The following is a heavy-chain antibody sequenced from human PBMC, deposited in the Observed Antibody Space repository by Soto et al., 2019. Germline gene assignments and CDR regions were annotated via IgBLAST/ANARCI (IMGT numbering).Heavy chain of an antibody. CDR1: GYAFTDHY. Sequence: QVQLVQSGAEVKKPGASVKVSCKASGYAFTDHYIHWVRQAPGPGLVWMGIISPDGGSTRYSQKFQARITLNRDTSTSTVCMELSSLRSADTAVYYCARAPRGGVIIVIKAAQIDYWGQGNLVTVSS. CDR3: ARAPRGGVIIVIKAAQIDY. J-gene: IGHJ4*02. V-gene: IGHV1-46*03. D-gene: IGHD3-3*01. CDR2: ISPDGGST.